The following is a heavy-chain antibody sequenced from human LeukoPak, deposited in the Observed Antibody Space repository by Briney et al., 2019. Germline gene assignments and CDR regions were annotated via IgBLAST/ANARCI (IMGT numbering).Heavy chain of an antibody. J-gene: IGHJ4*02. D-gene: IGHD2-15*01. CDR2: ISGSGGST. Sequence: GGSLRLSCAASGFTFSSYAMSWVRQAPGKGLEWVSAISGSGGSTYYADSVKGRFTISRDNSKNTLYLQMNSLRAKDTAVYYCATLGQRYCSGGSCYTSGSSDYWGQGTLVTVSS. CDR3: ATLGQRYCSGGSCYTSGSSDY. V-gene: IGHV3-23*01. CDR1: GFTFSSYA.